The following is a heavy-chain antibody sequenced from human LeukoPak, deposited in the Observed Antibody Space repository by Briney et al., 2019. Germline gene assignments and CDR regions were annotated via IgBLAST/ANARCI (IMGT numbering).Heavy chain of an antibody. Sequence: PGGSLRLSCAASGFTFSSYGMHWVRQAPGKGLEWVAFIRYDGSNKYYADSVKGRFTIFRDNSKNTLYLQMNSLRAEDTAVYYCARRSAYYYYYMDVWGKGTTVTVSS. CDR3: ARRSAYYYYYMDV. V-gene: IGHV3-30*02. CDR1: GFTFSSYG. D-gene: IGHD3-16*01. CDR2: IRYDGSNK. J-gene: IGHJ6*03.